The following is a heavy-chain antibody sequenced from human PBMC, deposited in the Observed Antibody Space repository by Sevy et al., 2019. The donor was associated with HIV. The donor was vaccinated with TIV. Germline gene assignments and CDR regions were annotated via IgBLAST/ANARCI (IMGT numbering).Heavy chain of an antibody. D-gene: IGHD2-15*01. CDR3: ARAGGGGYCSGGSCYSSYYYFYGMDV. CDR1: GDSVSSNSAA. J-gene: IGHJ6*02. CDR2: TYYRSKWYN. V-gene: IGHV6-1*01. Sequence: KQSQTLSLTCAISGDSVSSNSAAWNWIRQSPSRGLEWLGRTYYRSKWYNDYAVSVKSRITINPDTSNNQFSLQLHSVTPEDTAVYYCARAGGGGYCSGGSCYSSYYYFYGMDVWGQGTTVTVSS.